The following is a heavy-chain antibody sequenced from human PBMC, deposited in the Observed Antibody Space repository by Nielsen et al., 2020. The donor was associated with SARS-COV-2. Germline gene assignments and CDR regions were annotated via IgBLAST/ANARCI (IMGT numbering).Heavy chain of an antibody. Sequence: GSLRLSCTVSGGSISSYYWSWIRQPPGKGLEWIGYIYYSGSTNYNPSLKSRVTISVDTSKNQFSPKLSSVTAADTAVYYCARDECGGDCYSNWFDPWGQGTLVTVSS. V-gene: IGHV4-59*01. CDR3: ARDECGGDCYSNWFDP. J-gene: IGHJ5*02. CDR1: GGSISSYY. D-gene: IGHD2-21*02. CDR2: IYYSGST.